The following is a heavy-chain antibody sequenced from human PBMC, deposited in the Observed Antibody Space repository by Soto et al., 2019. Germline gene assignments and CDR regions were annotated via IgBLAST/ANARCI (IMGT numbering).Heavy chain of an antibody. CDR2: IWYDGSNK. CDR1: GFTFSNYG. CDR3: ARGHYDSRGFYQFDY. J-gene: IGHJ4*02. D-gene: IGHD3-22*01. Sequence: GGSLRLSCATSGFTFSNYGMHWVRQAPGKGLEWVAVIWYDGSNKYYAESVKGRFTISRDNSKKTLYLQMNSLRAEDTAVYYCARGHYDSRGFYQFDYWGQGTLVTVSS. V-gene: IGHV3-33*01.